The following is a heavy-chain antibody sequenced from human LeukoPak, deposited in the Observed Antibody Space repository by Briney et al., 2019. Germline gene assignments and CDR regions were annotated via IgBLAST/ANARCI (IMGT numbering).Heavy chain of an antibody. V-gene: IGHV3-33*08. Sequence: GGSLRLSCAASGFTFSNFAMHWVRQAPGKGLEWVAVIWYDGSNKYYADSVKGRFTISRDNSKNTLYLQMNSLRAEDTAVYYCARDTDLMVYAVGDGMDVWGQGTTVTVSS. CDR2: IWYDGSNK. J-gene: IGHJ6*02. D-gene: IGHD2-8*01. CDR1: GFTFSNFA. CDR3: ARDTDLMVYAVGDGMDV.